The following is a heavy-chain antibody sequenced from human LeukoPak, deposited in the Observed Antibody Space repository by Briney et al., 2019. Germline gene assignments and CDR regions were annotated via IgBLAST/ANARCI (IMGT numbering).Heavy chain of an antibody. V-gene: IGHV1-2*02. CDR3: AIQIPDIVLG. Sequence: ASVKVSCKASGYTFTGYYIHWVRQAPGQGLEWMGWINPNSGGTNYAQKFQGRVTMTRDTSISTAYMELTRLRSDDTAVYYCAIQIPDIVLGWGQGTLVTVSS. D-gene: IGHD2-8*02. CDR2: INPNSGGT. CDR1: GYTFTGYY. J-gene: IGHJ4*02.